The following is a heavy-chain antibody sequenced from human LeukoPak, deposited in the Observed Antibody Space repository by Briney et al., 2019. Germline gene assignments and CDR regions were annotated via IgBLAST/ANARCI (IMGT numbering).Heavy chain of an antibody. J-gene: IGHJ4*02. CDR1: GLTVSSNY. CDR3: ARDPYNSGSSYFDY. V-gene: IGHV3-53*01. Sequence: GGSLRLSCAVSGLTVSSNYMSWVRQAPGKGLEWVSAIYNGGSTFYADSVKGRFTISRDNSKNTLYLQMNSLRAEDTAVYYCARDPYNSGSSYFDYWGQGTLITVSS. D-gene: IGHD3-10*01. CDR2: IYNGGST.